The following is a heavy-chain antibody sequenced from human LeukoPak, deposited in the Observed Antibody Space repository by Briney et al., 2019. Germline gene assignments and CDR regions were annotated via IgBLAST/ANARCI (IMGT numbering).Heavy chain of an antibody. J-gene: IGHJ4*02. CDR2: IYYSGST. V-gene: IGHV4-30-4*08. Sequence: SSETLSLTCTVSGGSISSGDYYWSWIRQPPGKGLEWIGYIYYSGSTYYNPSLKSRVTISVDTSKNQFSLKLSSVTAADTAVYYCASFPRRYGDYVADYWGQGTLVTVSS. CDR3: ASFPRRYGDYVADY. CDR1: GGSISSGDYY. D-gene: IGHD4-17*01.